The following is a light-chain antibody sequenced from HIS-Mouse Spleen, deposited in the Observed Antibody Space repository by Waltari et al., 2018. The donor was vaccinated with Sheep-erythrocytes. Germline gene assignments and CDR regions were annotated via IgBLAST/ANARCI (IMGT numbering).Light chain of an antibody. CDR3: QAWDSSTAVV. Sequence: SYELTQPPSVSVSPGQTASITCSGDKLGDKYACWYQQKPGIPERFFGSNSGNTATLTISGTQAMEEADYYCQAWDSSTAVVFGGGTKLTVL. J-gene: IGLJ2*01. V-gene: IGLV3-1*01. CDR1: KLGDKY.